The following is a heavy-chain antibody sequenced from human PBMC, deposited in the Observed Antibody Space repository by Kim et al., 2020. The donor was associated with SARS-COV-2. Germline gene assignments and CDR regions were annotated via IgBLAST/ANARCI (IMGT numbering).Heavy chain of an antibody. CDR3: AREGDSFYLGYYFDY. Sequence: ASVKVSCKASGYTFTSYGISWVRQAPGQGLEWMGWISAYNGNTNYAQKLQGRVTMTTDTSTSTAYMELRSLRSDDTAVYYCAREGDSFYLGYYFDYWGQGTLVTVSS. CDR1: GYTFTSYG. V-gene: IGHV1-18*01. J-gene: IGHJ4*02. CDR2: ISAYNGNT. D-gene: IGHD6-13*01.